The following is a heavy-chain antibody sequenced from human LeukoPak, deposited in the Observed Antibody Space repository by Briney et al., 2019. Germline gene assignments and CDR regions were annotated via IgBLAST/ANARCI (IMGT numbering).Heavy chain of an antibody. CDR3: AKVRMSGSGSYGGFDY. CDR1: GFTFSSYT. CDR2: ISYDGNSQ. J-gene: IGHJ4*02. V-gene: IGHV3-30-3*01. D-gene: IGHD3-10*01. Sequence: QPGRSLRLSCAASGFTFSSYTMHWVRQTPGKGLEWVAVISYDGNSQYYADSVKGRFTISRDNSMNTLYLQMNSLGAEDTAVYYCAKVRMSGSGSYGGFDYWGQGTLVTVSS.